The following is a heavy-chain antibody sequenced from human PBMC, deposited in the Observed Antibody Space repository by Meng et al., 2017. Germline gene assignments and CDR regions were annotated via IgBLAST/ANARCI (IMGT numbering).Heavy chain of an antibody. Sequence: GGSLRLSCAASGFTFSSYWMHWVRQAPGKGLVWVSRINSDGSSTSYADSVKGRFTISRDNAKNTLYLQMNSLRAEDTAVYYCARVWYYYDSSGYYYPVDYFDYWGQGILVTVSS. CDR1: GFTFSSYW. CDR3: ARVWYYYDSSGYYYPVDYFDY. D-gene: IGHD3-22*01. CDR2: INSDGSST. V-gene: IGHV3-74*01. J-gene: IGHJ4*02.